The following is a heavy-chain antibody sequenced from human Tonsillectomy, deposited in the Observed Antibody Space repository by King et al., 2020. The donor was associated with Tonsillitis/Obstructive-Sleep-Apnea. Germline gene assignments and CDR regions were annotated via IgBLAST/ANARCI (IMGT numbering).Heavy chain of an antibody. CDR3: ARLGSLFVGGGYMDV. D-gene: IGHD2-15*01. J-gene: IGHJ6*03. V-gene: IGHV4-59*01. CDR1: GGSINSFY. CDR2: IYYTGST. Sequence: LQLQESGPGLVKPSETLSLTCTVSGGSINSFYWSWIRQPPGKGLEWIGYIYYTGSTNYNPSLKSRVTISVDTSKDQFSLKLSSVTAADTAVYYCARLGSLFVGGGYMDVWGKGTTVTVSS.